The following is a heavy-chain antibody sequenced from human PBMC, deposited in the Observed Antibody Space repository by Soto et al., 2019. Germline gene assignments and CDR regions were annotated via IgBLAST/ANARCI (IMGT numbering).Heavy chain of an antibody. CDR2: ISSSGSTI. J-gene: IGHJ3*02. V-gene: IGHV3-48*03. D-gene: IGHD1-26*01. CDR1: GFTFSSYE. Sequence: GGSLRLSCAASGFTFSSYEMNWVRQAPGKGLEWVSYISSSGSTIYYADSVKGRFTISRDNAKNSLYLQMNSLSAEDTAVYYCARARELLRGRHAFDIWGQGTMVTVSS. CDR3: ARARELLRGRHAFDI.